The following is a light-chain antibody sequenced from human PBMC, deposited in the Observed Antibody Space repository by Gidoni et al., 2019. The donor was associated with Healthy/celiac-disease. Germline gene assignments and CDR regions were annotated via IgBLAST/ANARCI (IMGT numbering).Light chain of an antibody. J-gene: IGKJ3*01. Sequence: DIQMTQSPSSLSASVGDRVTITCQASQDISNYLNWYQQKPGKTPKLLIYDASNLETGVPSRFSGSGSGTDFTFTISSLQPEDIATYYCQQYDNSPFTFGPGTKVEIK. V-gene: IGKV1-33*01. CDR1: QDISNY. CDR3: QQYDNSPFT. CDR2: DAS.